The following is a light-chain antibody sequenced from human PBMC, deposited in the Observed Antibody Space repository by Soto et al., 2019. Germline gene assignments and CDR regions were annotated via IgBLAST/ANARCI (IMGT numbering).Light chain of an antibody. CDR2: DES. CDR3: PQHTNWPLT. J-gene: IGKJ4*01. Sequence: EIVLTQSPATLSLSPGERATLSCRASQTVRNNLAWYQQRPGQAPRLLIYDESSRATGIPARFSGSGSGTEFTLTISSLEPEDFAVYYSPQHTNWPLTFAVGTKVDIX. CDR1: QTVRNN. V-gene: IGKV3-11*01.